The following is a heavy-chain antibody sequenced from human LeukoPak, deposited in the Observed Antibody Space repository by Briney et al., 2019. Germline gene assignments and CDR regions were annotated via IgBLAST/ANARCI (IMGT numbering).Heavy chain of an antibody. J-gene: IGHJ4*02. D-gene: IGHD3-10*01. CDR3: AKVRGPMVRGVPDY. CDR2: IRYDGSNK. V-gene: IGHV3-30*02. CDR1: GFTFSSYG. Sequence: PGGSLRLSCAASGFTFSSYGMHWVRQAPGKGLEWVAFIRYDGSNKYYADSVKGRFTISRDNSKNTLYLQMNSLRAEDTAVYYCAKVRGPMVRGVPDYWGQGTLVTVSS.